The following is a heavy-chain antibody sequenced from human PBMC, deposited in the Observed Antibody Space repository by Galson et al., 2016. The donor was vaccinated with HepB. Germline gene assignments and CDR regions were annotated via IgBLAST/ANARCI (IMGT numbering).Heavy chain of an antibody. Sequence: CAISGDSVSSKSAAWNWIRQSPSRGLEWQGRTYYRSKWYSDYAVSLKSRISINPDTSKNQFSLQLISVTPEDTAVYYCARDAKSVDSSGSNLDYWGQGTLVTVSS. CDR3: ARDAKSVDSSGSNLDY. CDR1: GDSVSSKSAA. J-gene: IGHJ4*02. CDR2: TYYRSKWYS. V-gene: IGHV6-1*01. D-gene: IGHD3-22*01.